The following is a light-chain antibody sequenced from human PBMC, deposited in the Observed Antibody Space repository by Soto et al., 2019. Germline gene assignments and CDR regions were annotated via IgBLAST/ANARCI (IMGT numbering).Light chain of an antibody. CDR2: GAS. CDR3: QQYGSSLPWT. Sequence: EIVMTQSPATLSVSPGERATLSCRASQSFSSNLAWYQQKPGQAPRLLIYGASTRATGVPARFSGSGSGTEFTLTISRLEPEDFAVYYCQQYGSSLPWTFGQGTKV. CDR1: QSFSSN. J-gene: IGKJ1*01. V-gene: IGKV3-15*01.